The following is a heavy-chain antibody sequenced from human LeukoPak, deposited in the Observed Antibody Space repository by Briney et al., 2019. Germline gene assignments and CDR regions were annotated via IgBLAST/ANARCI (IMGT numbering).Heavy chain of an antibody. CDR1: GFTFSSYA. D-gene: IGHD5-12*01. J-gene: IGHJ4*02. V-gene: IGHV3-21*01. Sequence: GGSLRLSCAASGFTFSSYAMSWVRQAPGKGLEWVSSISSSSSYIYYADSVKGRFTISRDNAKNSLYLQMNSLRAEDTAVYYCARHDRHSGYDFSVYWGQGTLVTVSS. CDR2: ISSSSSYI. CDR3: ARHDRHSGYDFSVY.